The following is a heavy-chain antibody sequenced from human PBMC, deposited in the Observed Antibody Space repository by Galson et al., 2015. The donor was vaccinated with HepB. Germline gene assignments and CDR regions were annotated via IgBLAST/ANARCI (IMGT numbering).Heavy chain of an antibody. CDR1: GYTFVSYG. CDR2: INANNGNT. V-gene: IGHV1-18*01. CDR3: ARDTPLGITGYEGGYYYYGMDV. J-gene: IGHJ6*02. D-gene: IGHD1-20*01. Sequence: SVKVSCKASGYTFVSYGITWVRQAPGHGLEWMGRINANNGNTNYAQRFQGRVTMTTDTSTTTAYMELRSLRSDDTAVYYCARDTPLGITGYEGGYYYYGMDVWGQGTTVTVSS.